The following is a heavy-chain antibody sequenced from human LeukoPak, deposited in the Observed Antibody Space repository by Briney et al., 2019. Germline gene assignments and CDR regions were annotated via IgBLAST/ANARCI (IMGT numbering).Heavy chain of an antibody. V-gene: IGHV3-23*01. CDR3: AKEPLAGARPYYFDF. J-gene: IGHJ4*02. CDR1: GFAFSKYA. Sequence: GGSLRPSCTASGFAFSKYAMSWVRQAPGKGLEWGSGISASGARTDSADSVKGRFNISRDNSKNTPSLQMNSLRADDTAVYYCAKEPLAGARPYYFDFWGQGTLVTVSS. D-gene: IGHD1-26*01. CDR2: ISASGART.